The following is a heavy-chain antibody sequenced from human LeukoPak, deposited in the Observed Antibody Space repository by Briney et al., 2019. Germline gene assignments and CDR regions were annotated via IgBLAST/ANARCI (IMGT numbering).Heavy chain of an antibody. CDR3: ARDQAGTPSRY. V-gene: IGHV1-46*01. J-gene: IGHJ4*02. D-gene: IGHD1-7*01. CDR1: GYTFTSYY. Sequence: GASVKVSCKASGYTFTSYYMHWVRQAPGQGLEWMGIINPSGGSTSYAQKFQGRVTMTRDTSTSTVYMELSSLRSEDMAVYYCARDQAGTPSRYWGQGTLVTVSS. CDR2: INPSGGST.